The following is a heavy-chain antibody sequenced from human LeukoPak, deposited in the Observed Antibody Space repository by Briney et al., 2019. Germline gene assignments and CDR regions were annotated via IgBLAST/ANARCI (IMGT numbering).Heavy chain of an antibody. Sequence: GGSLRLSCVASGFTFSKHWMSWVRQAPGKGLEWVANIKQDGSEKYYVDSVKGRFTISRDNAKNSLYLQMNSLRAEDTAVYYCARAGSSSWYPEYFQHWGQGTLVTVSS. J-gene: IGHJ1*01. D-gene: IGHD6-13*01. CDR1: GFTFSKHW. CDR3: ARAGSSSWYPEYFQH. CDR2: IKQDGSEK. V-gene: IGHV3-7*01.